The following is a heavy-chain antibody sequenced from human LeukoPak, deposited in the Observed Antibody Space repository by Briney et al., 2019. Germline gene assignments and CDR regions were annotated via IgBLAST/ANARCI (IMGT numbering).Heavy chain of an antibody. CDR3: ATLPYYYDSSGSYYFDY. D-gene: IGHD3-22*01. J-gene: IGHJ4*02. CDR2: TSSSSTYI. Sequence: GGSLRLSCAASGFTFTTYWMSWVRQAPGKGLEWVSSTSSSSTYIYYADSVKGRFTISRDNAENSLYLQMNSLRAEDTAVYYCATLPYYYDSSGSYYFDYWGQGTLVTVSS. CDR1: GFTFTTYW. V-gene: IGHV3-21*01.